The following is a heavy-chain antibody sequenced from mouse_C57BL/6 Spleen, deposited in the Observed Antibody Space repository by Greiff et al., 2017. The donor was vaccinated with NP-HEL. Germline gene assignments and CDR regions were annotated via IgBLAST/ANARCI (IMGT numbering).Heavy chain of an antibody. J-gene: IGHJ4*01. CDR1: GYSITSGYY. V-gene: IGHV3-6*01. CDR2: ISYDGSN. D-gene: IGHD2-1*01. CDR3: ARDSPGDYGNYFYAMDY. Sequence: EVHLVESGPGLVKPSQSLSLTCSVTGYSITSGYYWNWIRQFPGNKLEWMGYISYDGSNNYNPSLKNRISITRDTSKNQFFLKLNSVTTEDTATYYCARDSPGDYGNYFYAMDYWGQGTSVTVSS.